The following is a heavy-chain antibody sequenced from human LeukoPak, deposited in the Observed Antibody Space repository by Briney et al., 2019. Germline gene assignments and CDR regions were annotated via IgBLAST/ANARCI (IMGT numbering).Heavy chain of an antibody. CDR1: GGSISSGGYS. CDR2: IYHSGST. D-gene: IGHD6-19*01. V-gene: IGHV4-30-2*01. J-gene: IGHJ4*02. Sequence: SETLSLTCAVSGGSISSGGYSWSWIRQPPGKGLEWIGYIYHSGSTYYSPSLKSRVTISVDRSKNQFSLKLSSVTAADTAVYYCARGIYSSGWYEYYFDYWGQGTLVTVSS. CDR3: ARGIYSSGWYEYYFDY.